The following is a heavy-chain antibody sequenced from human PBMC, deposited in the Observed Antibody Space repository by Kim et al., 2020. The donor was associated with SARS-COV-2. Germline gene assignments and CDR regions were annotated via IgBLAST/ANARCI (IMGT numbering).Heavy chain of an antibody. Sequence: LKSRVPISVDTSKNQFSLKLSSVPAADTAVYYCARVKLRYFDWLCKYFDYWGQGTLVTVSS. J-gene: IGHJ4*02. V-gene: IGHV4-34*01. CDR3: ARVKLRYFDWLCKYFDY. D-gene: IGHD3-9*01.